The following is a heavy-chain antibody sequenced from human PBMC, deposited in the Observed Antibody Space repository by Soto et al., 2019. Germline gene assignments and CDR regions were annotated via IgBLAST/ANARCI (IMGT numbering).Heavy chain of an antibody. J-gene: IGHJ5*02. CDR2: MNPNSGNT. Sequence: ASVKVSCKASGYTFTSYDINWVRQATGQGLEWMGWMNPNSGNTGYAQKFQGRVTMTRNTSISTAYMELSSLRSEDTAVYYCARARRILITVYAIRRHNCFDTWGQGTLVTVSS. D-gene: IGHD2-8*01. CDR1: GYTFTSYD. CDR3: ARARRILITVYAIRRHNCFDT. V-gene: IGHV1-8*01.